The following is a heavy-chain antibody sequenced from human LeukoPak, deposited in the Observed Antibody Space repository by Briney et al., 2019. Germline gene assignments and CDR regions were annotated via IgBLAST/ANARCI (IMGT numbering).Heavy chain of an antibody. J-gene: IGHJ5*02. Sequence: PGRSLRLSCAASGLTFSSFGMHWVRQAPGKGLEWVAVIWYDASNKYYADSVKGRFTISRDNSKNTLFLQMNSLRDDDTAVYYCVRGVGVSRFNYFDPWGQGTLVIVSS. V-gene: IGHV3-33*01. CDR2: IWYDASNK. D-gene: IGHD6-13*01. CDR3: VRGVGVSRFNYFDP. CDR1: GLTFSSFG.